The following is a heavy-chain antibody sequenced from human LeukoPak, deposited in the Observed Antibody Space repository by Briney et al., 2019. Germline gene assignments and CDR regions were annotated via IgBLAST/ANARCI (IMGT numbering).Heavy chain of an antibody. D-gene: IGHD6-19*01. CDR2: IYYSGST. J-gene: IGHJ4*02. Sequence: SETLSLTCTVSGGSISSYYWSWIRQPPGKGLEWIGYIYYSGSTNYNPSLKSRVTISVDTSKNQFSLKLSSVTAADTAVYYCARWNVAVAGFDYWGQGTLVTVSS. V-gene: IGHV4-59*01. CDR3: ARWNVAVAGFDY. CDR1: GGSISSYY.